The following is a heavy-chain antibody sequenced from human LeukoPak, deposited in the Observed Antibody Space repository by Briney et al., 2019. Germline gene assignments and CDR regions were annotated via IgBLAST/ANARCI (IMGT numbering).Heavy chain of an antibody. CDR1: GFTFSSYA. D-gene: IGHD5-12*01. CDR3: ARWGYSGYYFDY. J-gene: IGHJ4*02. V-gene: IGHV3-48*04. CDR2: ISSSGSTI. Sequence: PGGSLRLSCAASGFTFSSYAMSWVRQAPGKGLEWVSYISSSGSTIYYADSVKGRFTISRDNAKNSLYLQMNSPRAEDTAMYYCARWGYSGYYFDYWGQGTLVTVSS.